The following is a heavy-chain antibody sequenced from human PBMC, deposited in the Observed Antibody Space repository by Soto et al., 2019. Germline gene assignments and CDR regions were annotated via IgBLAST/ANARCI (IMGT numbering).Heavy chain of an antibody. J-gene: IGHJ4*02. D-gene: IGHD6-19*01. V-gene: IGHV1-3*01. CDR1: GYTFTSYA. Sequence: QVQLVQSGAEVKKPGASVKVSCKASGYTFTSYAMQWVRQAPEQRLAWRGWLNAGNANTKYSQKFQGRVPITRDTSASTAYMELSSLRSEDTAVYYCARDLGGWTDYWGQGTLVTVSS. CDR3: ARDLGGWTDY. CDR2: LNAGNANT.